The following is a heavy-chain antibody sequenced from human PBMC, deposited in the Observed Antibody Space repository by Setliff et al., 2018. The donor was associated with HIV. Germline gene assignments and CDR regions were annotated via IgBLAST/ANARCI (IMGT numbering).Heavy chain of an antibody. Sequence: KTSETLSLTCTVSGGSITSGSYYWGWIRQPAGKGLEWIGRVYTSGNTNYNPSLKSRVTISVDTSKDQFSLKLRSLTATDTAIYHCARSMRYFYDTSGFSWFDPWGQGTLVTVSS. CDR3: ARSMRYFYDTSGFSWFDP. J-gene: IGHJ5*02. CDR1: GGSITSGSYY. D-gene: IGHD3-22*01. V-gene: IGHV4-61*02. CDR2: VYTSGNT.